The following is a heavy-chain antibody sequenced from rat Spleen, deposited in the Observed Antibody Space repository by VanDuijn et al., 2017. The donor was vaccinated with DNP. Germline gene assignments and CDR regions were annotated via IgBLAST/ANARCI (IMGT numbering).Heavy chain of an antibody. J-gene: IGHJ2*01. CDR2: ISTSGGST. CDR3: ATDGSFDY. V-gene: IGHV5-27*01. CDR1: SD. D-gene: IGHD5-1*01. Sequence: SDMAWVRQAPTKGLEWVASISTSGGSTYYRDSVKGRFTISRDNAKSTLYLQMDSLRSEDTATYYCATDGSFDYWGQGVMVTVSS.